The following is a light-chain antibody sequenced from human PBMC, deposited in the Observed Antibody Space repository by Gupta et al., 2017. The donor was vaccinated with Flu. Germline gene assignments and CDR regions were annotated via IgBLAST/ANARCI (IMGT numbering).Light chain of an antibody. CDR2: ANT. CDR1: DSNIGAGYD. CDR3: QSYDTSLSAWV. V-gene: IGLV1-40*01. J-gene: IGLJ3*02. Sequence: GAPGQRVTISCTGGDSNIGAGYDVHWYQQLPGTAPKLLIQANTNRPSGVPDRFSGSKSGTSASLAITGLQAEDEADYYCQSYDTSLSAWVFGGGTRLTVL.